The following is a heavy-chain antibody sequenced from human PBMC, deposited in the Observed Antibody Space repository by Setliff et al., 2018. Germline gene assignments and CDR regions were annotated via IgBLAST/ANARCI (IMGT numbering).Heavy chain of an antibody. CDR2: ISAYSGNT. Sequence: ASVKVSCKASGYTFSSSGITWVRQAPGQGLEWMGWISAYSGNTNYAQKFQGRLTMTTDSSTSTAYMELRSLTSDDTAVYYCSRLVRYCTTTACQRASGAEVWGQGTVVTVSS. D-gene: IGHD2-8*01. CDR3: SRLVRYCTTTACQRASGAEV. CDR1: GYTFSSSG. V-gene: IGHV1-18*01. J-gene: IGHJ4*02.